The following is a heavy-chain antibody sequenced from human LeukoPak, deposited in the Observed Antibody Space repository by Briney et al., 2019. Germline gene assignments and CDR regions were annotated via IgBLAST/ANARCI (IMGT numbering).Heavy chain of an antibody. CDR2: ISGSGGST. V-gene: IGHV3-23*01. J-gene: IGHJ4*02. Sequence: GGSLRLSCAASGFTFSSYAMSWVRQAPGKGLEWVSAISGSGGSTYYADSVKGRFTISRDNSKNTLYLQMNSLRAEDTAVYYCAKAPYYCDSSGYYLSDYWGQGTLVTVSS. CDR3: AKAPYYCDSSGYYLSDY. D-gene: IGHD3-22*01. CDR1: GFTFSSYA.